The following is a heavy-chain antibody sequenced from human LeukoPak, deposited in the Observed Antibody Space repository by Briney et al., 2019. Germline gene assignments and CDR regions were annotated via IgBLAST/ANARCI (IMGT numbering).Heavy chain of an antibody. V-gene: IGHV1-2*02. CDR2: INPNSGGT. CDR3: ARDSTSSSWYRRGWFAP. D-gene: IGHD6-13*01. J-gene: IGHJ5*02. Sequence: GASVKVSCKASGYTFSGYYMHWVRQAPGQGLEWMGWINPNSGGTNYAQKFQGRVTMTRDTSISPAYMELSRLRSDDTAVYYCARDSTSSSWYRRGWFAPWGQGTLVTVSS. CDR1: GYTFSGYY.